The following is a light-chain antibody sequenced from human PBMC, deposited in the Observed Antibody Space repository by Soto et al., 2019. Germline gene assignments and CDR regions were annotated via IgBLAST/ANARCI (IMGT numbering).Light chain of an antibody. V-gene: IGLV1-40*01. CDR2: YNT. CDR3: QCYDSSLTVL. Sequence: QSVLTQPPSVSGAPGQRVTISCTGSGSTFGAGSDVRWYQQVPGTAPKLLISYNTNRPSGVPDRFSGSKSGTSASLAISGLQAEDEADYYCQCYDSSLTVLFGGGTKLTVL. CDR1: GSTFGAGSD. J-gene: IGLJ2*01.